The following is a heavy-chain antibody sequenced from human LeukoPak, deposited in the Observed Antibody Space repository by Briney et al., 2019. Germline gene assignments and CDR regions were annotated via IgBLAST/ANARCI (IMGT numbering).Heavy chain of an antibody. V-gene: IGHV3-23*01. CDR3: AKRYSSDPIDY. J-gene: IGHJ4*02. CDR1: GFPLSCYA. D-gene: IGHD6-19*01. Sequence: PGGSLRLSCAASGFPLSCYAMRWVRQAPGKGLEWVSVIGAGGASTYYADSVKGRFTISRDNSKNTLHLQMNSLRAEYTAVYDCAKRYSSDPIDYWGQGTLVTVSS. CDR2: IGAGGAST.